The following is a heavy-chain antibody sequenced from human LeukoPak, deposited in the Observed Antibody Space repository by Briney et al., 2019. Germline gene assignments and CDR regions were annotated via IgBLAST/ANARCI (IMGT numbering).Heavy chain of an antibody. CDR1: GGTFSSYA. V-gene: IGHV1-69*13. Sequence: SVKVSCKASGGTFSSYAISWVRQAPGQGLEWMGGIIPIFGTANYAQKFQGRVTITADESTSTAYMELSSLRSEDTAVYYCARLETQLFDYYYYYSMDVWGQGTTVTVSS. CDR3: ARLETQLFDYYYYYSMDV. CDR2: IIPIFGTA. D-gene: IGHD2-2*01. J-gene: IGHJ6*02.